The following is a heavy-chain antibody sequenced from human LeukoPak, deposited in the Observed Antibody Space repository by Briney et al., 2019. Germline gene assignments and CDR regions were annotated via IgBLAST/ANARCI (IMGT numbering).Heavy chain of an antibody. CDR3: AKPALYCSGGSCYFDY. V-gene: IGHV3-21*04. D-gene: IGHD2-15*01. J-gene: IGHJ4*03. Sequence: SGGSLRLSCAASGFPFSSYSMNWLRQAPGKGLEWVSSISSSSIYIYYADSVKGRFTISRDNAKNSLYLQMNSLRAEDTVVYYCAKPALYCSGGSCYFDYWGQGTLVTVSS. CDR1: GFPFSSYS. CDR2: ISSSSIYI.